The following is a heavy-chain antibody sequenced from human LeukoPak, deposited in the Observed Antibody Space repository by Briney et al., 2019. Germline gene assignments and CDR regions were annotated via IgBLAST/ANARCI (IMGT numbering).Heavy chain of an antibody. V-gene: IGHV3-21*01. CDR3: ARVGSGIVVFDY. D-gene: IGHD2-15*01. CDR1: GFPFSSYN. CDR2: ISSSSSYR. Sequence: PGVTLGLLRAASGFPFSSYNVLWVTEASGRAWEGVSSISSSSSYRYYADSVKGRFTISRDNAKNSLYLQMNSGRAEDTAVYYCARVGSGIVVFDYWGQGTLVTVSS. J-gene: IGHJ4*02.